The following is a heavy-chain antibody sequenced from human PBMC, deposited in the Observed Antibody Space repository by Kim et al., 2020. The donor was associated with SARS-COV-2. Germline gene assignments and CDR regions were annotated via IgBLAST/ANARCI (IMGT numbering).Heavy chain of an antibody. J-gene: IGHJ6*02. CDR2: INPSGGST. CDR3: AGDLVVPAAMPPIPYGMDV. V-gene: IGHV1-46*01. D-gene: IGHD2-2*01. Sequence: ASVKVSCKASGYTFTSYYMHWVRQAPGQGLEWMGIINPSGGSTSYAQKFQGRVTMTRDTSTSTVYMELSSLRSEDTAVYYCAGDLVVPAAMPPIPYGMDVWGQGTTVTVSS. CDR1: GYTFTSYY.